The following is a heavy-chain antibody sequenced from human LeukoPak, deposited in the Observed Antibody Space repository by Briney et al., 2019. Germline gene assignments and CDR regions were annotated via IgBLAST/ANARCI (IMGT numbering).Heavy chain of an antibody. V-gene: IGHV1-46*01. Sequence: ASVKVSCTASGYTFTSYYMHWGRQSPGQGLEWMGIINPSGGSTSYAQTFQGRVTMTRDTSTSTVYMELSSLRSEDTAVYCCARETFPNYYYYGMDVWGQGTTVTVSS. CDR2: INPSGGST. CDR3: ARETFPNYYYYGMDV. J-gene: IGHJ6*02. D-gene: IGHD2-21*01. CDR1: GYTFTSYY.